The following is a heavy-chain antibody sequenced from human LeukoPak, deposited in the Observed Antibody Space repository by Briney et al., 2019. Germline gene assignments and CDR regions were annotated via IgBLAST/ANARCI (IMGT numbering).Heavy chain of an antibody. CDR1: GFTVSTNY. CDR2: IYSGGST. Sequence: GGSLRLSCAASGFTVSTNYMSWVRQAPGKGLEWVSVIYSGGSTYYADSVKGRFTISRDNSKNTLSLQMNSLRAEDTAVYYCARVYGDYLHYFDYWGQGTLVTVSS. V-gene: IGHV3-53*01. J-gene: IGHJ4*02. D-gene: IGHD4-17*01. CDR3: ARVYGDYLHYFDY.